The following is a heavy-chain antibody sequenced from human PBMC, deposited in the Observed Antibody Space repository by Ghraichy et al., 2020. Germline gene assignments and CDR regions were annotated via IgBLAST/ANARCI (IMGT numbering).Heavy chain of an antibody. V-gene: IGHV4-59*11. D-gene: IGHD3-22*01. J-gene: IGHJ4*02. CDR1: GGSIIGHY. CDR2: IHYSGVT. Sequence: SETLSLTCVVSGGSIIGHYWSWIRQLPEKGLEWIGYIHYSGVTDYHVSFKSRVTISVDTSKNQFSLKLTSVTPADTAVYYCARVAAYDIGGTGRCLDNWGQGTLVTVSS. CDR3: ARVAAYDIGGTGRCLDN.